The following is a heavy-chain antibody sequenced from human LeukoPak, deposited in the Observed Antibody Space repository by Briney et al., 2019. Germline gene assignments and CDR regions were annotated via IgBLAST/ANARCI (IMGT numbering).Heavy chain of an antibody. CDR1: GFTFRDHW. CDR3: TRGTPFGAY. D-gene: IGHD3-3*01. Sequence: GGSLRLSCAASGFTFRDHWMHWVRQAPGKGLEWVANIKQDGSEKYYVDPVKGRFTISRDNTRNSLYLQTNSLGAEDTAVYYCTRGTPFGAYWGQGTLVTVSS. CDR2: IKQDGSEK. V-gene: IGHV3-7*03. J-gene: IGHJ4*02.